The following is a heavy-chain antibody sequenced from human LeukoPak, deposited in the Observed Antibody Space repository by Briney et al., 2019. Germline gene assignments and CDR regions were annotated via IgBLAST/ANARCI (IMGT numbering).Heavy chain of an antibody. Sequence: SETLSLTCTVSGGSISSGDYYWSWIRQPPGKGLEWIGYIYYSGSTYYNPSLRSRVTISVDTSKNRFSLKLSSVTAADTAVYYCASAESDYGDYTSWGQGTLVTVSS. CDR1: GGSISSGDYY. CDR3: ASAESDYGDYTS. CDR2: IYYSGST. V-gene: IGHV4-30-4*01. J-gene: IGHJ5*02. D-gene: IGHD4-17*01.